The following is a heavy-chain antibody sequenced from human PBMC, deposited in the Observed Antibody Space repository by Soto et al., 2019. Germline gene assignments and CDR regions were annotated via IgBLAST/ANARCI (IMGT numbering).Heavy chain of an antibody. CDR3: AKATLRVVHPLVFDY. V-gene: IGHV3-23*01. D-gene: IGHD3-3*01. CDR2: ISGSGGAT. CDR1: GFTFGSYA. Sequence: GGSLRLSCEASGFTFGSYAMNWVRQAPGKGLEWISVISGSGGATYFADSVKGRFVISRNNSKNTLYLQMNSLRAEDTAIYYCAKATLRVVHPLVFDYWGQGSLVTVSS. J-gene: IGHJ4*02.